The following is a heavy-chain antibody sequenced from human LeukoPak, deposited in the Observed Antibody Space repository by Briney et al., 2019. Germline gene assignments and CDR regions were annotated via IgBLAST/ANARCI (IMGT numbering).Heavy chain of an antibody. J-gene: IGHJ4*02. CDR3: ARLNYGDSSGYYPAY. D-gene: IGHD3-22*01. V-gene: IGHV5-51*01. CDR1: GYRFTSYW. CDR2: IYPGDSDT. Sequence: GGSLQISCKGSGYRFTSYWVGWVRQVPGKGLEWMGIIYPGDSDTRYSPSFQGQVTISADKSISTAYLQWSSLKASDTAMYYCARLNYGDSSGYYPAYWGQGTLVTVSS.